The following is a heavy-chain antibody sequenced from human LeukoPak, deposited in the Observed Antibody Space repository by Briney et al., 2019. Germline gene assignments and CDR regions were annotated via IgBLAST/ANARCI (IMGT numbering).Heavy chain of an antibody. Sequence: GASVKVSCKASGYTFTGYYMHWVRQAPGQGLEWMGWINPNSGGTNYAQKFQGRVTMTRDTSISTAYMELSRLRSDDTAVYYCARSPVVVPAAARGYNWFDPWGQGTRVTVSS. CDR2: INPNSGGT. CDR1: GYTFTGYY. D-gene: IGHD2-2*01. CDR3: ARSPVVVPAAARGYNWFDP. V-gene: IGHV1-2*02. J-gene: IGHJ5*02.